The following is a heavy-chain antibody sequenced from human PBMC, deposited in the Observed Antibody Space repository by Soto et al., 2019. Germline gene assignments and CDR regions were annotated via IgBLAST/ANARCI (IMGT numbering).Heavy chain of an antibody. V-gene: IGHV3-23*01. D-gene: IGHD6-19*01. CDR2: ISGSGGST. CDR1: GFTFSSYA. J-gene: IGHJ6*02. CDR3: AKDLVLAVSGPTYYYYYGMDV. Sequence: GGSLRLSCAASGFTFSSYAMSWVRQAPGKGLEWVSAISGSGGSTYYADSVKGRFTISRDNSKNTLYLQMNSLRAEDTAVYYCAKDLVLAVSGPTYYYYYGMDVWGQGTTVTVSS.